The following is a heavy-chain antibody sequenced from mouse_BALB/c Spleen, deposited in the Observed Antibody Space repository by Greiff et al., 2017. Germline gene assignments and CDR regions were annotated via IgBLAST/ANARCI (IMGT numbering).Heavy chain of an antibody. CDR3: ASRFITTVVEAMDY. CDR2: IWAGGST. Sequence: VMLVESGPGLVAPSQSLSITCTVSGFSLTSYGVHWVRQPPGKGLEWLGVIWAGGSTNYNSALMSRLSISKDNSKSQVFLKMNSLQTDDTAMYYCASRFITTVVEAMDYWGQGTSVTVSS. J-gene: IGHJ4*01. V-gene: IGHV2-9*02. CDR1: GFSLTSYG. D-gene: IGHD1-1*01.